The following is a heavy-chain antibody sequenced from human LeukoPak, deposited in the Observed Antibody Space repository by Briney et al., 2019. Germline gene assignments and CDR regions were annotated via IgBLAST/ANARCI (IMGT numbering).Heavy chain of an antibody. CDR1: GGSISSYY. CDR2: IYYSGST. V-gene: IGHV4-59*08. Sequence: PSESLSLTCTVSGGSISSYYWSWIRQPPGKGLEWIGYIYYSGSTNYNPSLKSRVTISVDTSKNQFSLKLSSVTAADTAVYYCARHRGPTYYYDSSGYIDWYDPWGQGTLVTVFS. J-gene: IGHJ5*02. D-gene: IGHD3-22*01. CDR3: ARHRGPTYYYDSSGYIDWYDP.